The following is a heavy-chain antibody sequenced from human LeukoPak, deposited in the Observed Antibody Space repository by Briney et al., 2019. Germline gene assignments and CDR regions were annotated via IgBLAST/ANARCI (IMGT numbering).Heavy chain of an antibody. Sequence: PGGSLRLSCAASGFTFSSYAMSWVRQAPGKGLEWVSAISSSGGSTYYADSVKGRFTISRDNSKNTLYLQMNSLRAEDTAVYYCAKDASSDFSFGMDVWGQGTTVTVSS. V-gene: IGHV3-23*01. J-gene: IGHJ6*02. D-gene: IGHD3/OR15-3a*01. CDR2: ISSSGGST. CDR1: GFTFSSYA. CDR3: AKDASSDFSFGMDV.